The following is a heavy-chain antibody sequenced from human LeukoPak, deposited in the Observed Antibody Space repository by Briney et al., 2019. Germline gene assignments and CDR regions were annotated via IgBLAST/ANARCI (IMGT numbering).Heavy chain of an antibody. CDR2: ISPSSSYI. D-gene: IGHD2-15*01. J-gene: IGHJ3*02. V-gene: IGHV3-21*01. Sequence: GGSLRLSCAASGFTFSSYSMNWVRQAPGKGLEWVSSISPSSSYIYYPDSVKGRFTISRDNAKNSLYLQMNSLRAEDTAVYYCARDSGIGAFDIWGQGTMVTVSS. CDR3: ARDSGIGAFDI. CDR1: GFTFSSYS.